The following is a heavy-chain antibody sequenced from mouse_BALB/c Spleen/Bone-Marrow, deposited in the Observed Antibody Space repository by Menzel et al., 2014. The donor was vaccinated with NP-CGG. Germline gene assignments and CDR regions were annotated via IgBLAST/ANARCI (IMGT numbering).Heavy chain of an antibody. CDR3: AGNYGCGKSFAY. D-gene: IGHD2-2*01. CDR1: GFNIKDTY. J-gene: IGHJ3*01. V-gene: IGHV14-3*02. CDR2: IDPANGNT. Sequence: VHVKQSGAELVKPGASVKLSCAASGFNIKDTYMHWVKQRPEQGLEWIGRIDPANGNTKYDPKFQGKATITADTSSNTAYLQLSSLTSEDTAVYYCAGNYGCGKSFAYWGQGTLVTVSA.